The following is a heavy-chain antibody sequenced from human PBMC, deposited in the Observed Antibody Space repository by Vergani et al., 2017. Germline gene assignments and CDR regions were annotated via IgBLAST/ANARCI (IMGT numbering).Heavy chain of an antibody. J-gene: IGHJ4*02. Sequence: VQLLESGGGLVQPGRSLRLSCAASGFTFSSYAMHWVRQAPGKGLEWVAVISYDGSNKYYADSVKGPFTISRDNSKNTLYLQMNSLRAEDTAVYYCAKGSDYYDSSGYYFGYWGQGTLVTVSS. CDR2: ISYDGSNK. CDR3: AKGSDYYDSSGYYFGY. CDR1: GFTFSSYA. V-gene: IGHV3-30-3*01. D-gene: IGHD3-22*01.